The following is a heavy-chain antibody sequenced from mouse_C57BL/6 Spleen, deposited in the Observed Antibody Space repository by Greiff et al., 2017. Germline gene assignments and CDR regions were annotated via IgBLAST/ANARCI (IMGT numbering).Heavy chain of an antibody. J-gene: IGHJ2*01. CDR2: IHPNSGST. CDR1: GYTFTSYW. Sequence: VQLQQPGAELVKPGASVKLSCKASGYTFTSYWMHWVKQRPGQGLEWIGMIHPNSGSTNYNEKFKSKATLTVDKSSSTAYMQLSSLTSEDSVVYYCAIEDYYGSSYCFDYWGQGTTLTVSS. V-gene: IGHV1-64*01. CDR3: AIEDYYGSSYCFDY. D-gene: IGHD1-1*01.